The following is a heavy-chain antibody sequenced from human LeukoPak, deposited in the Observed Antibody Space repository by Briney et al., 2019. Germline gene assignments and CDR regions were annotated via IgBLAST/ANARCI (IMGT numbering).Heavy chain of an antibody. D-gene: IGHD2-15*01. V-gene: IGHV1-2*02. CDR3: AGEYCSGGTCRQGFDY. CDR1: GYTFTGYY. CDR2: INPNSGDT. J-gene: IGHJ4*02. Sequence: GASVKVSCKASGYTFTGYYMHWVRQAPGQGLEYMGWINPNSGDTNHAQNSQGRVTLTRDTSISTAYMELSSLRSDDSALYYCAGEYCSGGTCRQGFDYWGQGTLVTVSS.